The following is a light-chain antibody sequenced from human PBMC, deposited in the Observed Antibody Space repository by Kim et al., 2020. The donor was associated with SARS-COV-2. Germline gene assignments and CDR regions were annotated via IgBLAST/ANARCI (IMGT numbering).Light chain of an antibody. Sequence: IVMTQSPATLSVSPGEGVTFSCRASQSISTNLGWYQQKPGQAPRLLIYTASTRATGIPARFSGSGSGTEFTLTISSLQSEDFAVYCCQQYYGCPWTFGHGTKVDIK. V-gene: IGKV3-15*01. CDR2: TAS. CDR3: QQYYGCPWT. CDR1: QSISTN. J-gene: IGKJ1*01.